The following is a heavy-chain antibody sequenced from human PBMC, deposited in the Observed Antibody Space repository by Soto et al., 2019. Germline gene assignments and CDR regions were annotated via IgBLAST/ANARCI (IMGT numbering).Heavy chain of an antibody. V-gene: IGHV3-72*01. CDR3: ARPHDYGDYGGC. CDR1: GFTFSDHY. Sequence: EVQLVESGGGLVQPGGSLRLSCAASGFTFSDHYMDWVRQAPGKGLEWVGRTRNKANSYTTEYAASVKGRFTISRDDSKNSLYLQMNSLKTEDTAVYYCARPHDYGDYGGCWGQGTLVTVSS. J-gene: IGHJ4*02. D-gene: IGHD4-17*01. CDR2: TRNKANSYTT.